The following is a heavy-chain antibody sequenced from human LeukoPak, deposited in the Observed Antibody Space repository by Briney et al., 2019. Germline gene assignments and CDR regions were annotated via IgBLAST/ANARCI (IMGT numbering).Heavy chain of an antibody. D-gene: IGHD2-15*01. Sequence: PSETLSLTCTVSGSSISSGDYYWSWIRQPPGTGLEWIGYIYYSGSTYYNPSLKSRVTISVDTSKNQFSLKLSSVTAADTAVYYCARGRRPYWYFDLWGRGTLVTVSS. CDR1: GSSISSGDYY. J-gene: IGHJ2*01. V-gene: IGHV4-30-4*01. CDR2: IYYSGST. CDR3: ARGRRPYWYFDL.